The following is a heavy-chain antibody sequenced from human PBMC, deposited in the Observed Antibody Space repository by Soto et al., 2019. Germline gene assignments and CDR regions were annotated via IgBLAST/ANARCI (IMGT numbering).Heavy chain of an antibody. CDR1: GGSISSYY. V-gene: IGHV4-59*08. CDR3: ARRRDGYGDYYYYMDV. D-gene: IGHD4-17*01. Sequence: SETLSLTCTVSGGSISSYYWSWIRQPPGKGLEWIGYIYYSGSTNYNPSLKSRVTISVDTSKNQFSLKLSSVTAADTAVYYCARRRDGYGDYYYYMDVWGKGTTVTVSS. J-gene: IGHJ6*03. CDR2: IYYSGST.